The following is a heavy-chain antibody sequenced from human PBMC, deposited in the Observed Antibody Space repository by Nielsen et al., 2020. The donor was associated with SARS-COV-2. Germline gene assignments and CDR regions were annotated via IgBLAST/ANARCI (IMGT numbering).Heavy chain of an antibody. CDR3: ARGTGYNSSWYER. CDR2: IWYDGSNK. Sequence: GESLKISCAASGFTFSSYGMHWVRQAPGKGLEWVAVIWYDGSNKYYADSVKGRFTISRDNSKNTLYLQMNSLRAEDTAVYYCARGTGYNSSWYERWGQGTLVTVSS. D-gene: IGHD6-13*01. CDR1: GFTFSSYG. J-gene: IGHJ4*02. V-gene: IGHV3-33*01.